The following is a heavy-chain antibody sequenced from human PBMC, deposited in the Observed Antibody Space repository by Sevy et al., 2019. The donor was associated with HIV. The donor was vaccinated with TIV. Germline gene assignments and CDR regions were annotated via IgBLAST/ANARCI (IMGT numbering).Heavy chain of an antibody. Sequence: ASVKVSCKASGYTLASYGVSWVRQAPGQGLEWMGWISAYSGNTNYAQKFQGRVTMTTDTPTSTAYMELRSLRSDDTAMYYCARSPIYDNNWFDPWGQGTLVTVSS. CDR1: GYTLASYG. CDR2: ISAYSGNT. D-gene: IGHD3-9*01. CDR3: ARSPIYDNNWFDP. V-gene: IGHV1-18*04. J-gene: IGHJ5*02.